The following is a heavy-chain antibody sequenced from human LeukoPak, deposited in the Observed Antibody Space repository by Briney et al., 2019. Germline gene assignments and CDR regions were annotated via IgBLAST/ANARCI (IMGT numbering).Heavy chain of an antibody. D-gene: IGHD3-10*01. J-gene: IGHJ6*03. Sequence: SETLSLTCTVSGGSITSGNYYWSWIRQPAGKGLEWIGRIYTSGSTNYNPSLKSRVTISVDTSKNQFSLKLSSVTAADTAVYYCARGGSGSYYYYYYYMDVWGKGTTVTISS. V-gene: IGHV4-61*02. CDR2: IYTSGST. CDR3: ARGGSGSYYYYYYYMDV. CDR1: GGSITSGNYY.